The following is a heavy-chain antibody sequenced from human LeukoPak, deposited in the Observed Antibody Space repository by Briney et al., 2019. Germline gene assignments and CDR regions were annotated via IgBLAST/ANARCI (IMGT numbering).Heavy chain of an antibody. CDR2: IYHSGST. D-gene: IGHD3-10*01. Sequence: KPWETLSLTCAVSGYSISSGYYWGWIRQTPGKGLEWIGSIYHSGSTYYNPSLKSRVTISVDTSKNQFSLTLSSVTAADTAVYYCARHDGGGSGSYYNVVWWPFSCCFDYWGQGTLVTVSS. CDR3: ARHDGGGSGSYYNVVWWPFSCCFDY. J-gene: IGHJ4*02. V-gene: IGHV4-38-2*01. CDR1: GYSISSGYY.